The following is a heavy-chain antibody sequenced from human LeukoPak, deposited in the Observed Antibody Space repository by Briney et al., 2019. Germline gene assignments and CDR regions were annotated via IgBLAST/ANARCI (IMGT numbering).Heavy chain of an antibody. Sequence: SETLSLTCAVYGGSFSGYYWSWIRQPPGKGLEWIGEINHSGSTNYNPSLKSRVAISVDTSKNQFSLKLSSVTAADTAVYNCARGRGWNYVVHWFDPWGQGTLVTVSS. CDR3: ARGRGWNYVVHWFDP. V-gene: IGHV4-34*01. CDR2: INHSGST. D-gene: IGHD1-7*01. J-gene: IGHJ5*02. CDR1: GGSFSGYY.